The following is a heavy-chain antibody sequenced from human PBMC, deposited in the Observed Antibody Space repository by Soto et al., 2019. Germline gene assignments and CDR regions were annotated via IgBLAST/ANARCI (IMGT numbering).Heavy chain of an antibody. J-gene: IGHJ4*02. D-gene: IGHD3-10*01. V-gene: IGHV3-33*01. CDR1: GFTFSSYG. CDR3: ARGSPRPRITMVRGEGGRFDY. Sequence: QVQLVESGGGVVQPGRSLRLSCAASGFTFSSYGMHWVRQAPGKGLEWVAVIWYDGSNKYYADSVKGRFTISRDNSKNTLYLQMNSLRAEDTAVYYCARGSPRPRITMVRGEGGRFDYWGQGTLVTVSS. CDR2: IWYDGSNK.